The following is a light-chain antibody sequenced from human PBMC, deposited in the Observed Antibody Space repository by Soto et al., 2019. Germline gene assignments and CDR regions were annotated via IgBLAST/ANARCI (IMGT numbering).Light chain of an antibody. Sequence: EIVLTQSPATLSLSPGERATLSCRASQSISSYLAWYQQKPGQAPRLLIYDASNRAAGIPARFSGSGSGTDFTLIISSLEPADFAVYYCQQRINWPLLTFGGGTKVEIK. CDR1: QSISSY. J-gene: IGKJ4*01. CDR3: QQRINWPLLT. V-gene: IGKV3-11*01. CDR2: DAS.